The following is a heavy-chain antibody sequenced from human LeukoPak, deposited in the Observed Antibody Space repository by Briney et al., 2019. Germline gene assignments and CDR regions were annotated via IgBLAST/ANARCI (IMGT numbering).Heavy chain of an antibody. V-gene: IGHV1-24*01. Sequence: ASVKVSCKVSGYTLTELSMHWVRQAPGKGLEWMGGFDPEDGETIYAQKFQGRVTMTEDTSTDTAYMELSSLRSEDTAVYYCATPLKTNYDYVWGSYRLNPLDYWGQGTLVTVSS. CDR3: ATPLKTNYDYVWGSYRLNPLDY. D-gene: IGHD3-16*02. J-gene: IGHJ4*02. CDR2: FDPEDGET. CDR1: GYTLTELS.